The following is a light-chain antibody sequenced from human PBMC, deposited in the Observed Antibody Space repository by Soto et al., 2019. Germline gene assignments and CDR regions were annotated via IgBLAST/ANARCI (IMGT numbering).Light chain of an antibody. J-gene: IGKJ2*01. CDR1: QSVTNSF. V-gene: IGKV3-20*01. Sequence: ENVLTQSPGTLSVSLGERATLSCRASQSVTNSFFAWYQHKPGQAPRLLIYGISSRATGIPDRFSGSGSGTDFTLTISRLEPEDLVVYYCQQYSFLPHTFGQGTKLEVK. CDR2: GIS. CDR3: QQYSFLPHT.